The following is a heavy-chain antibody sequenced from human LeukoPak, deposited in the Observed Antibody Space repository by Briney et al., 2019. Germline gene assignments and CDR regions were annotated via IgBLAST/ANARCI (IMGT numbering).Heavy chain of an antibody. V-gene: IGHV3-21*01. CDR2: ISSSSSYI. CDR1: GFTFSSYS. D-gene: IGHD3-10*01. Sequence: PGGSLRLPCAASGFTFSSYSMNWVRQAPGKGLEWVSSISSSSSYIYYADSVKGRFTISRDNAKNSLYLQMNSLRAEDTAVYYCARDLGTGIDFDYWGQGTLVTVSS. CDR3: ARDLGTGIDFDY. J-gene: IGHJ4*02.